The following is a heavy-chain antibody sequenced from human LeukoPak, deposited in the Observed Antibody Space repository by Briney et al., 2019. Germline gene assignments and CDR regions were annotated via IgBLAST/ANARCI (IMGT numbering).Heavy chain of an antibody. D-gene: IGHD6-19*01. CDR1: GFIFKNFW. J-gene: IGHJ3*02. CDR2: IKREGSHR. CDR3: ARDQGGSYSGGDYDAFDI. Sequence: GGSLRLSCAPAGFIFKNFWMTWVRHAPGEGLGWVANIKREGSHRQYGDSVEGRFTISRDNAKNSLFLQMNSLRAEDTAVYYCARDQGGSYSGGDYDAFDIWGQGTMVTVSS. V-gene: IGHV3-7*01.